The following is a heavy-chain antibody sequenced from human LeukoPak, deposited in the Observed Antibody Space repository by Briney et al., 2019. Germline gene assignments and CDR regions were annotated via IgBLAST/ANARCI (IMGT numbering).Heavy chain of an antibody. D-gene: IGHD3-9*01. V-gene: IGHV4-4*02. CDR3: ARGDFPGLTGPFDY. CDR2: INHSGST. J-gene: IGHJ4*02. Sequence: RPSGTLSLTCAVSGGSISSSNSWSWVRQPPGKGLEWIGEINHSGSTNYNPSLKSRVTISVDTSKNQFSLKLSSVTAADTAVYYCARGDFPGLTGPFDYWGQGTLVTVSS. CDR1: GGSISSSNS.